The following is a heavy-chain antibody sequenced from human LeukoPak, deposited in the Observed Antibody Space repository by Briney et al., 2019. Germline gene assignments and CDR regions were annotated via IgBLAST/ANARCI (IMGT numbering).Heavy chain of an antibody. CDR1: GDSISGYY. D-gene: IGHD2-21*02. CDR3: ARRVTSNCFDP. J-gene: IGHJ5*02. CDR2: MHYSGSS. Sequence: SETLSLTCTVSGDSISGYYWSWIRQPPGKGLKWIGYMHYSGSSNYNPSLKSRVTTSVDTSQNQFSLKLRSVTAADTAVYYCARRVTSNCFDPWGQGTLVTVTS. V-gene: IGHV4-59*08.